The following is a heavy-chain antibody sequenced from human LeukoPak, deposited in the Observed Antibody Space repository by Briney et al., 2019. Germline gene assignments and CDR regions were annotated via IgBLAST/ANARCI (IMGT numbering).Heavy chain of an antibody. D-gene: IGHD2-2*01. CDR2: INYSGNT. V-gene: IGHV4-34*01. J-gene: IGHJ5*02. CDR3: ARRARYCSSTICFYNWFDP. Sequence: SETLSLTCAVYGGSFSGYYWSWIRQPPGKGLEWIGEINYSGNTNCNPSLKSRVTISVDTSKNQFSLKLSSVTAADTAVYYCARRARYCSSTICFYNWFDPWGQGTLVTVSS. CDR1: GGSFSGYY.